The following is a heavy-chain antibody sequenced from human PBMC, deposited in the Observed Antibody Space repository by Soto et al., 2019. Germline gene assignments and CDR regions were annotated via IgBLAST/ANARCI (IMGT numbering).Heavy chain of an antibody. J-gene: IGHJ5*02. V-gene: IGHV4-34*01. CDR2: INHSGST. CDR1: GGSFSDHY. D-gene: IGHD2-2*01. CDR3: ATGQMLDKWFDP. Sequence: SETLSLTCAAYGGSFSDHYWSWIRQPPGKGLEWIGEINHSGSTNYNPSLQSRVTISVDTSKGQFSLKLRSVTAADRAVYYCATGQMLDKWFDPWGQGKRCTVS.